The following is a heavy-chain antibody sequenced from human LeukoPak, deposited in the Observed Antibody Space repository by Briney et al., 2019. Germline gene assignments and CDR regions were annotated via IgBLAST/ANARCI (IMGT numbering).Heavy chain of an antibody. V-gene: IGHV1-8*01. Sequence: ASVKVSCKASGYTFTTYDINWVRQATGQGLEWMGWMNPVSGNTGYVQKFQGRVTMTRNTSISTAYMELSSLKSEDTAVHYCARGRGSGHKENWFDPWGQGTLVTVSS. CDR1: GYTFTTYD. J-gene: IGHJ5*02. CDR3: ARGRGSGHKENWFDP. CDR2: MNPVSGNT. D-gene: IGHD6-19*01.